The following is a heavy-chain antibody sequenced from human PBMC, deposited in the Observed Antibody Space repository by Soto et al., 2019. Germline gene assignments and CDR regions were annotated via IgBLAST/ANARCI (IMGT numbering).Heavy chain of an antibody. J-gene: IGHJ5*02. CDR2: ISSSSSYI. CDR1: GFTFSSYS. Sequence: GGSLRLSCAASGFTFSSYSMNWVRQAPGKGLEWVSSISSSSSYIYYADSVKGRFTISRDNAKNSLYLQMNSLRAEDTAVYYCARDGLAAYYYDSSGYPNWFDPWGHGT. V-gene: IGHV3-21*01. D-gene: IGHD3-22*01. CDR3: ARDGLAAYYYDSSGYPNWFDP.